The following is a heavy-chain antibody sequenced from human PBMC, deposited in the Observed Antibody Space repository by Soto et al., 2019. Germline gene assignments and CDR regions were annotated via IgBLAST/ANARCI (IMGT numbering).Heavy chain of an antibody. V-gene: IGHV3-30*18. D-gene: IGHD2-15*01. CDR3: AKERDIVVVVAPLDY. CDR2: ISYEGSNK. Sequence: QVQLVESGGGVVQPGRSLRLSCAASGFTFSSYGMHWVRQAPGKGLEWVAVISYEGSNKYYADSVKGRFTISRDNSKNTLYLQMNSLRAEDTAVYYCAKERDIVVVVAPLDYWGQGTLVTVSS. J-gene: IGHJ4*02. CDR1: GFTFSSYG.